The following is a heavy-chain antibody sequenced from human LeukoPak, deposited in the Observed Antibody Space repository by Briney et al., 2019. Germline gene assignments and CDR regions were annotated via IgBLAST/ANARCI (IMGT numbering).Heavy chain of an antibody. CDR3: ARDGVYGGFDY. D-gene: IGHD4-23*01. CDR2: VYVGVNI. J-gene: IGHJ4*02. V-gene: IGHV4-4*07. Sequence: PSETLSLTCTVSGGSIKSRSYWSWIRQPAGGGLEWIGRVYVGVNIKYNPSLNSRATISVDTSKNQFSLRLSSVTAADTAVYYCARDGVYGGFDYWGQGTLVTVSS. CDR1: GGSIKSRSY.